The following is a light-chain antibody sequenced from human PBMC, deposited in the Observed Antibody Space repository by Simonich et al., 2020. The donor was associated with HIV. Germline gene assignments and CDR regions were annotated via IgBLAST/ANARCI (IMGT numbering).Light chain of an antibody. J-gene: IGKJ1*01. CDR3: QHRSNWPPT. CDR1: QSVSIY. V-gene: IGKV3-11*01. Sequence: EIVLTQSPATLSLSLGERGTLSCRASQSVSIYLAWYQQKHGQAPRLLIYDASTRATGIPAMFSGSGSGTDFTLTISSLEAEDFAVYYCQHRSNWPPTFGQGTNVDIK. CDR2: DAS.